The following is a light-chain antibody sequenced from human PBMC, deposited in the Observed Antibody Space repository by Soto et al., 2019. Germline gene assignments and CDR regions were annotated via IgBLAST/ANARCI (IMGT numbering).Light chain of an antibody. J-gene: IGKJ1*01. CDR2: DAS. CDR1: QSISSW. V-gene: IGKV1-5*01. Sequence: DIEMTQSPSTLSASVEDRVTITSRASQSISSWLAWYKQKPGKAPKLLIYDASSLVSGVPSRFSGSGSGTEFTLTISSLQPDDFATYYCQQYNSYPWTFGQVTKV. CDR3: QQYNSYPWT.